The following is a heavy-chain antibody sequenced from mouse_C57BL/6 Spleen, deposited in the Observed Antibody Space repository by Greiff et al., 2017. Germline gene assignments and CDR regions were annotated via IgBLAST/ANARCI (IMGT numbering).Heavy chain of an antibody. D-gene: IGHD2-4*01. J-gene: IGHJ4*01. CDR3: ARKHDFYYAMDY. CDR1: GFSLTSYG. Sequence: VHLVESGPGLVQPSQSLSITCTVPGFSLTSYGVHWVRQSPGKGLEWLGVIWSGGSTDYNAAFISRLSISKDNSKSQVFFKMNSLQADDTAIYYCARKHDFYYAMDYWGQGTSVTVSS. CDR2: IWSGGST. V-gene: IGHV2-2*01.